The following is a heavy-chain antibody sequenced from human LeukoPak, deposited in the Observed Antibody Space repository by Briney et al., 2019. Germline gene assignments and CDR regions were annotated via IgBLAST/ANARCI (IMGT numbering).Heavy chain of an antibody. CDR2: IYPGDSDT. CDR1: GYRFTSYW. Sequence: GESLKISCKGSGYRFTSYWIGWVRQMPGKGLEWMGIIYPGDSDTRYSPSLQGQVTISADKSISTAYLQWSSLKASDTAMYYCARERPLDAFDIWGQGTMVTVSS. J-gene: IGHJ3*02. D-gene: IGHD1-1*01. V-gene: IGHV5-51*01. CDR3: ARERPLDAFDI.